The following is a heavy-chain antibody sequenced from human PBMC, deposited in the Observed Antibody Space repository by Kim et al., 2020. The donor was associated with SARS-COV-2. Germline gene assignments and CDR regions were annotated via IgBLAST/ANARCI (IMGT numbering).Heavy chain of an antibody. CDR2: IKSKGEYGTI. CDR1: GFIFTNAW. V-gene: IGHV3-15*01. J-gene: IGHJ4*02. D-gene: IGHD3-16*01. Sequence: GGSLRLSCAASGFIFTNAWMSWVRQAPGKGLEWVGRIKSKGEYGTIDYAAPVRGRFTISRDDSKNILWLQMSSLKTEDTAVYYWTTGGEGGALDNWGQGTLVTVSS. CDR3: TTGGEGGALDN.